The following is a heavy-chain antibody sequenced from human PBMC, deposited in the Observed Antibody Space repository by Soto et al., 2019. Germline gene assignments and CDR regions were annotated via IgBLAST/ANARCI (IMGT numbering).Heavy chain of an antibody. CDR2: IYYSGST. J-gene: IGHJ5*02. D-gene: IGHD2-2*01. CDR3: ARAEEGMVLVPAAMIFSWFDP. CDR1: GGSISSGDYY. Sequence: TLSLTCTVSGGSISSGDYYWSWIRQPPGKGLEWIGYIYYSGSTYYNPSLKSRVTISVDTSKNQFSLKLSSVTAADTAVYYCARAEEGMVLVPAAMIFSWFDPWGQGTLVTVSS. V-gene: IGHV4-30-4*01.